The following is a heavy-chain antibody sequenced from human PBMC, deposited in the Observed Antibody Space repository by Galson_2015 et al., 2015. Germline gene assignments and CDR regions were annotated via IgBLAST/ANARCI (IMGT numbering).Heavy chain of an antibody. CDR2: IYHSGST. CDR1: GGSISSSNW. J-gene: IGHJ6*03. D-gene: IGHD3-22*01. Sequence: SETLSLTCAVSGGSISSSNWWSWVRQPPGKGLEWIGEIYHSGSTNYNPSLKSRVTISVDKSKNQFSLKLSSVTAADTAVYYCAREVKYYYDSSGYYYLGRYYYYYMDVWGKGTTVTVSS. V-gene: IGHV4-4*02. CDR3: AREVKYYYDSSGYYYLGRYYYYYMDV.